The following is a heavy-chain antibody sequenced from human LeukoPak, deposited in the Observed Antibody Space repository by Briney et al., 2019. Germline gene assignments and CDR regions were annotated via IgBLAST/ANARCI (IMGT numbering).Heavy chain of an antibody. CDR3: ATIAMTTVVTTIDC. CDR2: FDPEDGET. J-gene: IGHJ4*02. V-gene: IGHV1-24*01. Sequence: GASVKVSCKVSGYTLTELSMHWVRQAPGKGLEWMGGFDPEDGETIYAQKFQGRVTMTEDTSTDTAYMELSSLRSEDTAVYYCATIAMTTVVTTIDCWGQGTLVTVSS. D-gene: IGHD4-23*01. CDR1: GYTLTELS.